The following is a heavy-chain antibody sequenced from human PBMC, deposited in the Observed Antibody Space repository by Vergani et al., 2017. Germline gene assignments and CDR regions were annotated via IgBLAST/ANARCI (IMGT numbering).Heavy chain of an antibody. CDR3: ARDLRLLYNRFDP. CDR1: GFTFNQYG. J-gene: IGHJ5*02. V-gene: IGHV3-33*01. Sequence: QVQLVESGGGVVQPGRSLRLPCAASGFTFNQYGMHWVRQAPDKGLEWVAVTWYDGNNKQYADSVEGRFTISRDNSKSTMYLQMNSLRDEDTGVYYCARDLRLLYNRFDPWGQGTLVTVSS. CDR2: TWYDGNNK. D-gene: IGHD1-14*01.